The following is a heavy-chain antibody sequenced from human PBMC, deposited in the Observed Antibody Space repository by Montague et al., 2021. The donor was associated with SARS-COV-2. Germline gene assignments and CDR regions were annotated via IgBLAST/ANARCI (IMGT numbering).Heavy chain of an antibody. Sequence: SLRLSCAASGFTFSSYAMSWVRQAPGKGPEWVSAISGSGGSTYYADSVKGRFTISRDNSKNTLYLQMNSLGAEDTAVYYCAKGRTVVATISPFDYWGQGTLVTVSS. CDR1: GFTFSSYA. D-gene: IGHD5-12*01. V-gene: IGHV3-23*01. CDR3: AKGRTVVATISPFDY. J-gene: IGHJ4*02. CDR2: ISGSGGST.